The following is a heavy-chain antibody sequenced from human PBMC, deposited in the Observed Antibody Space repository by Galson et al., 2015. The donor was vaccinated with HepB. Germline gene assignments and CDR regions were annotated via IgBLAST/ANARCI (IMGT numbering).Heavy chain of an antibody. Sequence: SLRLSCAASGFTFSNAWMSWVRQAPGKGLEWVGRIKSKTDGGTTDYAAPVKGRFTISRDDSKNTLYLQMNSLKTEDTAVYYCTTDQIRLGSYYYYYGMDVWGQGTTVTVSS. V-gene: IGHV3-15*01. CDR1: GFTFSNAW. CDR3: TTDQIRLGSYYYYYGMDV. J-gene: IGHJ6*02. CDR2: IKSKTDGGTT. D-gene: IGHD4-17*01.